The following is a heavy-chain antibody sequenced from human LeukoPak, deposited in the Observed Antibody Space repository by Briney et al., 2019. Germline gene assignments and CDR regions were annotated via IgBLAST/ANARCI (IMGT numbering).Heavy chain of an antibody. CDR1: GFTFGIYA. Sequence: GGSLRLSCAASGFTFGIYAMSWVRQAPGKGLEWVSSITGRGDVPFYADSLKDRFTIPRDNWKNMLYLEMSSLRVEDTAVYYCAKDRPNYHENNGHYYTPNGDSWGQGTLSPSPQ. V-gene: IGHV3-23*01. CDR2: ITGRGDVP. CDR3: AKDRPNYHENNGHYYTPNGDS. D-gene: IGHD3-3*01. J-gene: IGHJ5*01.